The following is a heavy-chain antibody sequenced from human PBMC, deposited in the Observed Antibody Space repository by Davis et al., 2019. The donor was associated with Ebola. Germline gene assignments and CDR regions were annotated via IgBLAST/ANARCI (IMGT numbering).Heavy chain of an antibody. Sequence: GESLKISCAASGFTFSSYWMSWVRQAPGKGLEWVANIKQDGSEKYYVDSVKGRFTISRDNAKNSLYLQMNSLRAEDTAAYYCAKGGGYIPFDYWGQGTLVTVSS. CDR3: AKGGGYIPFDY. V-gene: IGHV3-7*01. CDR2: IKQDGSEK. D-gene: IGHD5-12*01. J-gene: IGHJ4*02. CDR1: GFTFSSYW.